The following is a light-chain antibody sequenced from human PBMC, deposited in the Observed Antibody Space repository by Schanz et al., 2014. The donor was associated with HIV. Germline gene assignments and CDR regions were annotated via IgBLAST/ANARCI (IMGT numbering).Light chain of an antibody. CDR3: QQSYSTPIT. Sequence: DIQMTQSPSSLSASVGDRVTITCRASQGIGNDLGWYQQRPGKAPKRLIYAASRLQSGVPSRFSGTGSGTDFTLTITSLQPEDFATYFCQQSYSTPITFGQGTRLEIK. CDR2: AAS. V-gene: IGKV1-39*01. J-gene: IGKJ5*01. CDR1: QGIGND.